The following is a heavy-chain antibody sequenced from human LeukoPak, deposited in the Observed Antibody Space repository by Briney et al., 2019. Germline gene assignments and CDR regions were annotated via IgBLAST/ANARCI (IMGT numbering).Heavy chain of an antibody. V-gene: IGHV3-33*06. CDR2: IWYDGSNK. Sequence: AGGSLRLSCAASGFTFSSYGMHWVRQAPGKGLEWVAVIWYDGSNKYHADSVKGRFTISRDNSKNTLYLQMNSLRAEDTAVYYCAKDLSTATDAFDIWGQGTMVTVSS. D-gene: IGHD6-25*01. J-gene: IGHJ3*02. CDR1: GFTFSSYG. CDR3: AKDLSTATDAFDI.